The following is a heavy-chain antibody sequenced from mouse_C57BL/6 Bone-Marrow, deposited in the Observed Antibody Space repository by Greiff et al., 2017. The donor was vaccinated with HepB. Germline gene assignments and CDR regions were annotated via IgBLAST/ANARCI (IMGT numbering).Heavy chain of an antibody. D-gene: IGHD2-4*01. Sequence: QVQLQQSDAELVKPGASVKISCKVSGYTFTDHTIHWMKQRPEQGLEWIGYIYPRDGSTKYNEKFKGKATLTADKSSSTAYMQLNSLTSEDSAVYFCARRGYDYDAKYYYAMDYWGQGTSVTVSS. V-gene: IGHV1-78*01. CDR3: ARRGYDYDAKYYYAMDY. CDR1: GYTFTDHT. J-gene: IGHJ4*01. CDR2: IYPRDGST.